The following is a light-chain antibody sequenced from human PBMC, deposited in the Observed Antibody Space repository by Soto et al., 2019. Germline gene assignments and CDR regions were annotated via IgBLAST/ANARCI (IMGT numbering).Light chain of an antibody. V-gene: IGKV3-11*01. J-gene: IGKJ4*01. Sequence: EIVLTQSPATLSLSPGERATLSCRASQSVTRYLAWYQQRPGQTPRLLIYDASNRATGIPARFSGSGSGTDFTLSISSLEPEDFAVYYCQQYGRSPSTFGGGTKVDIK. CDR3: QQYGRSPST. CDR2: DAS. CDR1: QSVTRY.